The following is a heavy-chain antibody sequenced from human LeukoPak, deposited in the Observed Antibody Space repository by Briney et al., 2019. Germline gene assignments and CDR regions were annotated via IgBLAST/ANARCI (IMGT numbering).Heavy chain of an antibody. Sequence: PSETLSLTCAVYGVSFSGYYWSWIRQPPGKGLEWIGEINHSGSTNYNPSLKSRVTISVDTSKNQFSLKLSSVTAADTAVYYCATAMVTFDYWGQGTLVTVSS. V-gene: IGHV4-34*01. D-gene: IGHD5-18*01. CDR3: ATAMVTFDY. CDR1: GVSFSGYY. J-gene: IGHJ4*02. CDR2: INHSGST.